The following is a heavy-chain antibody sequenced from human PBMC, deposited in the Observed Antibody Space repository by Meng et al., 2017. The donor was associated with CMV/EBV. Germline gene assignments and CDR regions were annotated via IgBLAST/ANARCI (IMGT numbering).Heavy chain of an antibody. V-gene: IGHV6-1*01. Sequence: SQILSLTCAIPGDSVSSHSTAWNWIRQSPSRGLEWLGRTYYRSKWYNDYAVSVKSRITINPDTSKNQFPLQLNSVTPEDTAVYYCARETTVSAYGDYDDAFDIWGQGTMVTVSS. J-gene: IGHJ3*02. CDR1: GDSVSSHSTA. D-gene: IGHD4-17*01. CDR3: ARETTVSAYGDYDDAFDI. CDR2: TYYRSKWYN.